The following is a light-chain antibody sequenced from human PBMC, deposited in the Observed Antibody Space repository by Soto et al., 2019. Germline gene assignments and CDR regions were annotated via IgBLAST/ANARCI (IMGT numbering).Light chain of an antibody. V-gene: IGLV2-14*01. CDR1: RTDIGGYNF. CDR3: DSYTSSPDLRL. J-gene: IGLJ3*02. CDR2: EVT. Sequence: QSALTQPASVSGSPGQSITISCTGGRTDIGGYNFVSWYQQHPGKAPRLIIYEVTNRPSGISDRFSGSKSGNTASLTISGLQAGDEAVYYCDSYTSSPDLRLFGGGTKLTVL.